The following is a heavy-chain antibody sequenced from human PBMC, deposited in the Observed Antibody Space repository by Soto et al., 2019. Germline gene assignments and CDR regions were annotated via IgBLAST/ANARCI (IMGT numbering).Heavy chain of an antibody. D-gene: IGHD1-7*01. CDR2: ISPYNDNK. CDR1: GYTFNIYG. Sequence: VASVKVSCKASGYTFNIYGISWVRQAPGQGLEWMGWISPYNDNKKYAQNFQGRVTMTTDTSTSTAYMELTSLRSDDTAVYYCARELSALGTIDFWGQGTLVTVSS. V-gene: IGHV1-18*01. CDR3: ARELSALGTIDF. J-gene: IGHJ4*02.